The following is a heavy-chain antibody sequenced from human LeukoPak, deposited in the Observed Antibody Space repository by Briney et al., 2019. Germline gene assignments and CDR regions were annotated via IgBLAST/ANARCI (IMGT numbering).Heavy chain of an antibody. V-gene: IGHV4-39*07. CDR3: ARVDDYYDSSGYYLGWFDP. Sequence: SETLSLTCTVSGGSISSSSYYWGWIRQPPEKGLEWIGSIYYSGSTNYNPFLKSRVTISVDTSKNQFSLKLSSVTAADTAVYYCARVDDYYDSSGYYLGWFDPWGQGTLVTVSS. CDR2: IYYSGST. J-gene: IGHJ5*02. CDR1: GGSISSSSYY. D-gene: IGHD3-22*01.